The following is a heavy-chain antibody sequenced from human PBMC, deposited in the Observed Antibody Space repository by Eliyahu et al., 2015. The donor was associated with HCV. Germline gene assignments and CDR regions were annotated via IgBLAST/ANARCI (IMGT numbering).Heavy chain of an antibody. CDR1: GGSISSSSYY. V-gene: IGHV4-39*01. Sequence: QLQLQESGPGLVKPSETLSLTCTVSGGSISSSSYYWGWIRQPPGKGLEWIGSIYYSGSTYYNPSLKSRVTISVDTSKNQFSLKLSSVTAADTAVYYCARHQKGRMDSSGYPRNWGQGTLVTVSS. J-gene: IGHJ4*02. CDR3: ARHQKGRMDSSGYPRN. CDR2: IYYSGST. D-gene: IGHD3-22*01.